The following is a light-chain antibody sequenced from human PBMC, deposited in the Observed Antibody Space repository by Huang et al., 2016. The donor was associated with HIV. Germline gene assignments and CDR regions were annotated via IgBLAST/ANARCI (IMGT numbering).Light chain of an antibody. J-gene: IGKJ4*01. CDR3: QQYNTFPLT. V-gene: IGKV1-5*03. CDR1: QSINNW. Sequence: DIQMTQSPPTLSASVGDRVIITCRAGQSINNWLAWYQQKPGKAPRLLLYKASNLESGVPSRFSGTGSGTEFTLTISHLQADDFATYYCQQYNTFPLTFGGGTTVDLK. CDR2: KAS.